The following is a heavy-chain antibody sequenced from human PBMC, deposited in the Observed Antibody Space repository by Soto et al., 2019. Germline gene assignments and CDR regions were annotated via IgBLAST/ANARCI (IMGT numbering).Heavy chain of an antibody. V-gene: IGHV4-4*02. CDR1: GASLSSRSW. Sequence: SETLSLTCAVSGASLSSRSWWTWARQPPGGGLEWIGQISHVGRADYSPSLKSRVTISLDKSNNQLSLNLNSVTAADTAVYFCARHGGFFFDFWGRGILVTVS. CDR2: ISHVGRA. J-gene: IGHJ4*02. D-gene: IGHD2-15*01. CDR3: ARHGGFFFDF.